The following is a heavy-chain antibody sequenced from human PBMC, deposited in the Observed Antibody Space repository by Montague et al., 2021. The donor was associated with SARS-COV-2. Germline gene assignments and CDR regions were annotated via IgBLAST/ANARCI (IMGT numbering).Heavy chain of an antibody. CDR3: ARTSLASASCRFDP. D-gene: IGHD3-16*02. CDR2: IYYSGGT. V-gene: IGHV4-59*01. Sequence: SETLSLTCTVSGGSTNNFYWSWIRQPPGKGLEWIGYIYYSGGTDYNPSLKSRVTISIDTSKNQFSFSLTSVTAADTGVYYCARTSLASASCRFDPWGQGTLVTVSS. J-gene: IGHJ5*02. CDR1: GGSTNNFY.